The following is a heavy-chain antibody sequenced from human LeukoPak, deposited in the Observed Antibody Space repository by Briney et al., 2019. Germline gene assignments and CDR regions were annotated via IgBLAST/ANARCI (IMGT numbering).Heavy chain of an antibody. CDR1: GYSISSGYY. CDR2: IYHSGST. D-gene: IGHD6-13*01. V-gene: IGHV4-38-2*02. Sequence: SETLSLTCTVSGYSISSGYYWGWIRQPPGKGLEWIGNIYHSGSTYYNPSLKSRVTISVDTSKNQFSLKLSSVTAADTAVYYCARDRGYGAMGYWGQGTLVTVSS. J-gene: IGHJ4*02. CDR3: ARDRGYGAMGY.